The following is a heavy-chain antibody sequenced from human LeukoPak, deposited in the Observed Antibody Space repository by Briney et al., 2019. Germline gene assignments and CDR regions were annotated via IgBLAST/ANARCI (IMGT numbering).Heavy chain of an antibody. CDR1: GFTFDDYG. V-gene: IGHV3-20*04. J-gene: IGHJ6*03. D-gene: IGHD6-13*01. CDR3: ARVGAAAGNYYYYYMDV. CDR2: INWNGGST. Sequence: GGSLRHSCAASGFTFDDYGMSWVRQAPGKGLEWVSGINWNGGSTGYADSVKGRFTISRDNAKNSLYLQMNSLRAEDTALYYCARVGAAAGNYYYYYMDVWGKGTTVTVSS.